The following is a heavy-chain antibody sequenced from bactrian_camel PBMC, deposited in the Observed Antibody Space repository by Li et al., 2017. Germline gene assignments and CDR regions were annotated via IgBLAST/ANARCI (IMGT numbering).Heavy chain of an antibody. CDR1: EAAWNTNC. CDR3: AVDRWAIIAPMDSEPKVLHT. D-gene: IGHD4*01. Sequence: VQLVESGGGSVQTGGSLRLSCAASEAAWNTNCIGWFRQAPGKEREAVAAIDSDGRTTYADSVKDRFTISQDNGKTTFSLQMNNLKPEDTAMYYCAVDRWAIIAPMDSEPKVLHTGARGPRSPSP. J-gene: IGHJ4*01. CDR2: IDSDGRT. V-gene: IGHV3S53*01.